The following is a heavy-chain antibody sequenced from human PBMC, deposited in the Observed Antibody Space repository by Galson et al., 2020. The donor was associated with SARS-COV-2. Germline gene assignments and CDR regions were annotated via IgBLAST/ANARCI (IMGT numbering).Heavy chain of an antibody. J-gene: IGHJ4*02. V-gene: IGHV3-30*18. CDR3: AKTYSGSYLYYVDY. D-gene: IGHD1-26*01. Sequence: LSLTCAASGFTFSSYGMHWVRQAPGKGLEWVAVISYDGSNKYYADSVKGRFTISRDNSKNTLYLQMNSLRAEDTAVYYCAKTYSGSYLYYVDYWGQGTLVTVSS. CDR1: GFTFSSYG. CDR2: ISYDGSNK.